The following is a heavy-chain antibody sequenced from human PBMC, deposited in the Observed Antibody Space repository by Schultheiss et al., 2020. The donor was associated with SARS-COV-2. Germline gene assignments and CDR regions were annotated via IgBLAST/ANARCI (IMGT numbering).Heavy chain of an antibody. CDR3: ARVFCSSTSCYSSAWGMDV. Sequence: ASVKVSCKASGYIFTAYYMHWVRQAPGQGLEWMGWINPNSGGRNYAQKFQGRVTMTRDTSISTAYMELSRLRSDDTAVYYCARVFCSSTSCYSSAWGMDVWGQGTTVTVSS. CDR2: INPNSGGR. D-gene: IGHD2-2*01. J-gene: IGHJ6*02. V-gene: IGHV1-2*02. CDR1: GYIFTAYY.